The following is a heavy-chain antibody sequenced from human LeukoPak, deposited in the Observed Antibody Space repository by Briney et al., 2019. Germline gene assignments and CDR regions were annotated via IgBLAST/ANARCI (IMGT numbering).Heavy chain of an antibody. J-gene: IGHJ6*03. CDR3: ARADSSIAARLSRSSIFNYYYYMDV. V-gene: IGHV3-7*01. CDR1: GFTFNDYD. D-gene: IGHD6-6*01. Sequence: GGSLRLSCAGSGFTFNDYDMNWVRQAPGKGLEWVANIKQDGSEKYYVDSVKGRFTISRDNAKNSLYLQMNSLRAEDTAVYYCARADSSIAARLSRSSIFNYYYYMDVWGKGTTVTVSS. CDR2: IKQDGSEK.